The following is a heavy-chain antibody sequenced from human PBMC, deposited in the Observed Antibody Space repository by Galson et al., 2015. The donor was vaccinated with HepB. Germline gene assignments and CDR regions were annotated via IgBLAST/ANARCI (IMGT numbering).Heavy chain of an antibody. CDR3: AKDLGNYDSSGYYSGFDY. V-gene: IGHV3-23*01. D-gene: IGHD3-22*01. Sequence: SLRLSCAASGFTFSSYAMSWVRQAPGKGLEWVSAISGSGGSTYYADSVKGRFTISRDNSKNTLYLQMNSLRAEDTAVYYCAKDLGNYDSSGYYSGFDYWGQGTLVTVSS. CDR1: GFTFSSYA. CDR2: ISGSGGST. J-gene: IGHJ4*02.